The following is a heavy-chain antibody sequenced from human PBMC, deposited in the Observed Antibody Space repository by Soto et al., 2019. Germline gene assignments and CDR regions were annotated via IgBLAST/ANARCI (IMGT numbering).Heavy chain of an antibody. D-gene: IGHD3-16*01. CDR3: ASGGLLAGYYYYGMDV. CDR2: IIPIFGTA. V-gene: IGHV1-69*13. Sequence: SVKVSFKASGGTFSSYAISWVRQAPGQGLEWMGGIIPIFGTANYAQKFQGRVTITADESTSTAYMELSSLRSEDTAVYYCASGGLLAGYYYYGMDVWGQGTTVTVSS. CDR1: GGTFSSYA. J-gene: IGHJ6*02.